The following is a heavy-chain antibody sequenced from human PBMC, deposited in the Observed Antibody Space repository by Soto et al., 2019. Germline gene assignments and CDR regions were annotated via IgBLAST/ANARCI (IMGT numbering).Heavy chain of an antibody. D-gene: IGHD4-17*01. V-gene: IGHV3-15*01. J-gene: IGHJ4*02. CDR3: TTFGLRWGFDY. Sequence: GGSLRLSCATSGFTFSNAWMSWVRQAPGKGLEWVGRIKSRTDGGTTDYAAPVKGRFTISRDDSKNTLYLQMNGLKTEDTAVYYCTTFGLRWGFDYWGQGTLVTVSS. CDR1: GFTFSNAW. CDR2: IKSRTDGGTT.